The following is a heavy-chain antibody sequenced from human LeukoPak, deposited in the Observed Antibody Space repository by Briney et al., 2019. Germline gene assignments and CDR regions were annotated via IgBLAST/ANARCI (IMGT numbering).Heavy chain of an antibody. J-gene: IGHJ6*02. D-gene: IGHD3-9*01. Sequence: PSETLSLTCTVSGGSISNHYWSWIRQPPGKGLEWIGYIYDSGSTNYNPSLKSRVTISLDTSKNQFSLKLSSVTAADTAVYFCARGFYDILTGYSELGGDHYYYYAMDVWGQGTTVTVSS. CDR2: IYDSGST. CDR1: GGSISNHY. V-gene: IGHV4-59*11. CDR3: ARGFYDILTGYSELGGDHYYYYAMDV.